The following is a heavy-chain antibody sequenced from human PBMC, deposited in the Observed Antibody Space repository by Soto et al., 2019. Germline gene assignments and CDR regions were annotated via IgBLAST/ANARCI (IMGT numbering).Heavy chain of an antibody. CDR3: SRESGGTTATVVYYYFYVDV. Sequence: QVQLVQSGAEVKKPGASVKVSCKASGYAFSQFYIHWMRQAPGQGLEWMGWINPNSGRTKFAQNLQGWVTTTWETSIKTVYMELSGLRSDATAVYYFSRESGGTTATVVYYYFYVDVWGKWTTVTVSS. V-gene: IGHV1-2*04. CDR1: GYAFSQFY. J-gene: IGHJ6*03. D-gene: IGHD4-17*01. CDR2: INPNSGRT.